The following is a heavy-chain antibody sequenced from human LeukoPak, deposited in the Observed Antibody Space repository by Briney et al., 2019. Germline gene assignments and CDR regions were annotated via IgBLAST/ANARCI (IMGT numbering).Heavy chain of an antibody. CDR1: GGSISISSYY. J-gene: IGHJ4*02. CDR2: ISYSGST. Sequence: PSETLSLTCTVSGGSISISSYYWGWIRQPPGMGLEWIGSISYSGSTYYSPSLKSRVTISVDTSKNQFFLKLSSVTAADTAVYYCARGLGAVAALGYWGQGTLVTVPS. V-gene: IGHV4-39*01. CDR3: ARGLGAVAALGY. D-gene: IGHD6-19*01.